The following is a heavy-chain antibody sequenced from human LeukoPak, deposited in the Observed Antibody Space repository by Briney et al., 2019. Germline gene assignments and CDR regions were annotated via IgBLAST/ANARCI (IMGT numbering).Heavy chain of an antibody. Sequence: GGSLRLSCAASGFTFNNAWKNWVRQAPGKGLEWVGRIKSKIYDETTDFGAPVKGRVRISRDDPENTMYLHMNSLRTEDTAVYYCTTGNWGPYWGQGTLVTVSS. V-gene: IGHV3-15*07. CDR3: TTGNWGPY. D-gene: IGHD7-27*01. J-gene: IGHJ4*02. CDR2: IKSKIYDETT. CDR1: GFTFNNAW.